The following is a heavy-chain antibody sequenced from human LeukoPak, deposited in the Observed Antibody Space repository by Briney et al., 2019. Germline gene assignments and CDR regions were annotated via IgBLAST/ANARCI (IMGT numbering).Heavy chain of an antibody. CDR3: ARWNYYDSSGYLAPDAFDI. J-gene: IGHJ3*02. CDR2: IYESGTT. CDR1: GASISSNNW. V-gene: IGHV4-4*02. D-gene: IGHD3-22*01. Sequence: SETLSLTCAVSGASISSNNWWSWVRQAPGMGLEWIGEIYESGTTKYNPSLKSRVTISVDKSKNQFSLKLSSVTAADTAVYYCARWNYYDSSGYLAPDAFDIWGQGTMVTVSS.